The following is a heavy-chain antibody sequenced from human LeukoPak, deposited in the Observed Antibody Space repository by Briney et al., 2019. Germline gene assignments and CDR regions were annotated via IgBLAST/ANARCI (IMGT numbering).Heavy chain of an antibody. CDR3: ARGMKEAKRGIIVVVPAAIPYWFDP. J-gene: IGHJ5*02. CDR2: LNPNSGNT. D-gene: IGHD2-2*02. V-gene: IGHV1-8*01. Sequence: ASVKVSCTASGYTFTSYDINWVRQATGQGLEWMGWLNPNSGNTGYAQKFQGRVTMTRNTSISTAYMELSSLRSEDTAVYYCARGMKEAKRGIIVVVPAAIPYWFDPWGQGTLVTVSS. CDR1: GYTFTSYD.